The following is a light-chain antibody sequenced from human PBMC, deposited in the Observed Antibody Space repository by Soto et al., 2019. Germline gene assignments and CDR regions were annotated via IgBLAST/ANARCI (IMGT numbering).Light chain of an antibody. J-gene: IGKJ1*01. CDR1: QSVSSN. CDR2: GAS. V-gene: IGKV3-20*01. CDR3: QQYGSSPLWT. Sequence: EVVMTQSPATLSVSPGDRATLSCRASQSVSSNLAWYQQKPGQAPRLLMYGASRRATGIPDRFSGSGSGTDFTLTISRLEPEDFAVYYCQQYGSSPLWTFGQGTKVDIK.